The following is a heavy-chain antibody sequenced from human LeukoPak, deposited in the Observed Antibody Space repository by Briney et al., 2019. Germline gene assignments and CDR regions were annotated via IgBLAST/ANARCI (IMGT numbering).Heavy chain of an antibody. J-gene: IGHJ4*02. CDR3: TTVLDTALDY. Sequence: GGSLRLSCAASGFTFSSYEMNWVRQAPGKGLEWVSYISSSGSTIYYADSVKGRFTVSRDNSKNTLSLQMNSLKTEDTAVYYCTTVLDTALDYWGQGTLVTVSS. CDR2: ISSSGSTI. V-gene: IGHV3-48*03. CDR1: GFTFSSYE. D-gene: IGHD5-18*01.